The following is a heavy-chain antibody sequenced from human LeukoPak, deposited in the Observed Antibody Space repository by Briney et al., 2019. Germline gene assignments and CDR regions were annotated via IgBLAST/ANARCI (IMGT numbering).Heavy chain of an antibody. Sequence: GGSLRLSCAASGFTFSSYAMHWVRQAPGKGLEWVAVISYDGSNKYYADSVKGRVTISRDNSKNTLYLQMNSLRAEDTAVYYCARESYGFGAFDIWGQGTMVTVSS. J-gene: IGHJ3*02. CDR3: ARESYGFGAFDI. CDR2: ISYDGSNK. CDR1: GFTFSSYA. D-gene: IGHD5-18*01. V-gene: IGHV3-30*04.